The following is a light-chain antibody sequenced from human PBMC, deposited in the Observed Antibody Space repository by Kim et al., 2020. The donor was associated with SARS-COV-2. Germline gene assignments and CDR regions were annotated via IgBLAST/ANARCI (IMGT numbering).Light chain of an antibody. CDR2: DVI. V-gene: IGLV2-14*03. CDR1: SSDVGGYNY. Sequence: QSALTQPASVSGSPGQSITISCTGTSSDVGGYNYVSWYQQHTGKAPKLMIYDVINRPSGVSNRFSGSRSGDTASLTISGLQAEDEADYYCSSYTSNNDWVFGGGTKLTVL. J-gene: IGLJ3*02. CDR3: SSYTSNNDWV.